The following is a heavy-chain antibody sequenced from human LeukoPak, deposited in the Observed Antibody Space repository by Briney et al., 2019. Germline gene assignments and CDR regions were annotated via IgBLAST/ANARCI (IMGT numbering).Heavy chain of an antibody. CDR3: AREDCRGGSCYGGFDC. V-gene: IGHV4-39*02. CDR1: GGSISSSSYY. D-gene: IGHD2-15*01. J-gene: IGHJ4*02. Sequence: SETLSLTCTVSGGSISSSSYYWGWIRQPPGKGLEWIGSIYYSGSTYYNPSLKSRVTISVDTSKNQFSLKLSSVTAADTAVYYCAREDCRGGSCYGGFDCWGQGTLVTVSS. CDR2: IYYSGST.